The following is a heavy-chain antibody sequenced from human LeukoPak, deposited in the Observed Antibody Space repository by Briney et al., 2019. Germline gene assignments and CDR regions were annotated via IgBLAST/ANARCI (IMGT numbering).Heavy chain of an antibody. CDR1: GYTFTSYG. CDR3: AGLIVGATFDWFDP. J-gene: IGHJ5*02. D-gene: IGHD1-26*01. V-gene: IGHV1-18*01. CDR2: ISAYNGNT. Sequence: EASVKVSCKASGYTFTSYGISWVRQAPGQGLEWMGWISAYNGNTNYAQKFLGRVTMTRNTSISTAYMELSSLRSEDTAVYYCAGLIVGATFDWFDPWGQGTLVTVSS.